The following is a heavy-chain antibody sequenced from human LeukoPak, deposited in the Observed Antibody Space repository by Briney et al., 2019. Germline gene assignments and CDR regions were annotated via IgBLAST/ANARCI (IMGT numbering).Heavy chain of an antibody. CDR3: ARPLRFRSYYYYGMDV. CDR1: GFTFSTFW. D-gene: IGHD3-3*01. CDR2: IKHGGSEQ. Sequence: PGGSLRLSCGASGFTFSTFWMSWVRQTPGKGLEWVANIKHGGSEQYYVDSVKGRFIVSRDNGKNSLYLQMNSLRAEDTAVYYCARPLRFRSYYYYGMDVWGQGTTVTVSS. J-gene: IGHJ6*02. V-gene: IGHV3-7*03.